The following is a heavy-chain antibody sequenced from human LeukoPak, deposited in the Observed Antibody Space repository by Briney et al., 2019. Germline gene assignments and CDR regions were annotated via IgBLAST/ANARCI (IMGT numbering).Heavy chain of an antibody. CDR2: INQSGAT. CDR1: GGSFSDYD. V-gene: IGHV4-34*01. Sequence: KPSETLSLTCSVYGGSFSDYDWSWVRQAPGRGLQWIGEINQSGATNCDPSLKSRVTMSIDTSKSQFSLKLSSVTAADTAVYYCARGGRSSSPLKTYYYYYMDVWGKGTTVTVSS. CDR3: ARGGRSSSPLKTYYYYYMDV. J-gene: IGHJ6*03. D-gene: IGHD6-6*01.